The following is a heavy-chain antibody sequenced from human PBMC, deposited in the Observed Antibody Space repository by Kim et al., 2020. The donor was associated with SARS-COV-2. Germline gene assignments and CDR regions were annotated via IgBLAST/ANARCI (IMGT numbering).Heavy chain of an antibody. J-gene: IGHJ3*02. CDR3: ARVGEPGDYYHDAFDR. Sequence: GGSLRLSCSASGFTFSSYSMNWVRQAPGKGLEWVSYISSSSSTIYYADSVKGRFTISRDNAKNSLYLQMNSLRDEDTAEYYCARVGEPGDYYHDAFDRWGEGTMVTVSS. V-gene: IGHV3-48*02. D-gene: IGHD3-10*01. CDR1: GFTFSSYS. CDR2: ISSSSSTI.